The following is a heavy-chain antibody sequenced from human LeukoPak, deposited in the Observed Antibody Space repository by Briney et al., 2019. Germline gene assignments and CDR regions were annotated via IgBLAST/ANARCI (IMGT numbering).Heavy chain of an antibody. D-gene: IGHD7-27*01. CDR2: ISGSGGST. J-gene: IGHJ4*02. V-gene: IGHV3-23*01. CDR3: TKATARLGRHFFDY. CDR1: GFTFSSYA. Sequence: GGSLRLSCAASGFTFSSYAMSWVRQAPGKGLEWVSAISGSGGSTYYADSVKGRFTISRDNSKNTLYLQMNSLRAEDTAVYFCTKATARLGRHFFDYWGQGTLVTVSS.